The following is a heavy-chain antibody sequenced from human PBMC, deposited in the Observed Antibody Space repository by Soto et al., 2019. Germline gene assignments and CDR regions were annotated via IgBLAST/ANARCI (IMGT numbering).Heavy chain of an antibody. Sequence: PSETLSLTCAVSGGSISSGGYSWSWIRQPPGKGLEWIGYIYHSGSTYYNPSLKSRVTTSVDRSKNQFSLKLSSVTAADTAVYYCARHFSVDYFDDWGQGARVTVAS. CDR3: ARHFSVDYFDD. V-gene: IGHV4-30-2*01. CDR1: GGSISSGGYS. CDR2: IYHSGST. J-gene: IGHJ4*02.